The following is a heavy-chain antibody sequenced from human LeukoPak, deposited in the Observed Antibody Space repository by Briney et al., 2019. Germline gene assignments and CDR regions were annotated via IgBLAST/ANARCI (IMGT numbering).Heavy chain of an antibody. CDR2: IYYSGST. CDR3: ARSGYSGYDEGYFGY. Sequence: SETLSLTCTVSGGSISSGDYYWSWIRQPPGKGLEWIGYIYYSGSTYYNPSLKSRVTISVDTSKNQFSLKLSSVTAADTAVYYCARSGYSGYDEGYFGYWGQGTLVTVSS. V-gene: IGHV4-30-4*01. CDR1: GGSISSGDYY. J-gene: IGHJ4*02. D-gene: IGHD5-12*01.